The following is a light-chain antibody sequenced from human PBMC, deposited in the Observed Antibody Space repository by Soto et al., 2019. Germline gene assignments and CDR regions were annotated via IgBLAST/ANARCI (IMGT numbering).Light chain of an antibody. CDR3: AAWDDSNVV. CDR1: SSNIGRNS. V-gene: IGLV1-44*01. CDR2: AND. Sequence: QSVLIQPPSASGTPGQRVNISCSGTSSNIGRNSVSWYQHLPGTTPKLLIFANDHRPSGVPDRFSGSKSGTSASLAISGLQSEDEADYYCAAWDDSNVVFGGETKVTVL. J-gene: IGLJ2*01.